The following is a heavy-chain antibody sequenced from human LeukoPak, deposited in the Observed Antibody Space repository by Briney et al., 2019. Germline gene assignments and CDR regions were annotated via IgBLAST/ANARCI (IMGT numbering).Heavy chain of an antibody. Sequence: GGSLRLSCAASGFSFSSYAMSWVRQAPGKGLEWVSDLSGSGGSTYYADSVKGRFTISRDNSENTLYLQMNRLRAEDTAVYYCPKAMTPVTCFDSWAQGTLVTAS. CDR1: GFSFSSYA. J-gene: IGHJ4*02. CDR3: PKAMTPVTCFDS. D-gene: IGHD4-11*01. CDR2: LSGSGGST. V-gene: IGHV3-23*01.